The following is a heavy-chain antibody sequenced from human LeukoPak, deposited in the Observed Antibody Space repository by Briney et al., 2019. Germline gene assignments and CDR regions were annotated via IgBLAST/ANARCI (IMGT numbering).Heavy chain of an antibody. J-gene: IGHJ6*03. D-gene: IGHD3-16*01. CDR3: AKGGGGRLIYYYYMDV. CDR2: ISSSSSTI. CDR1: GFTFSSYS. Sequence: GGSLRLSCAASGFTFSSYSMNWVRQAPGKGLEWVSYISSSSSTIYCADSVKGRFTISRDNAKNSLYLQMNSLRAEDMALYYCAKGGGGRLIYYYYMDVWGKGTTVTVSS. V-gene: IGHV3-48*04.